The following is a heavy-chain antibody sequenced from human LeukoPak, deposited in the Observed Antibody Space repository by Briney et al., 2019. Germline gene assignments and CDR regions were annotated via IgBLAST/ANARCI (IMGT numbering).Heavy chain of an antibody. CDR3: AREMGNSYYGMDV. V-gene: IGHV1-8*01. D-gene: IGHD1-7*01. CDR1: GYNFSTYD. J-gene: IGHJ6*02. Sequence: GASVKVSCKTSGYNFSTYDINWVRQASGQGLEWRGWMDPNSGSTGYAQKFQDRVTMTRNTSINTAYMELSSLRSEDTAVYYCAREMGNSYYGMDVWGQGTTVTVSS. CDR2: MDPNSGST.